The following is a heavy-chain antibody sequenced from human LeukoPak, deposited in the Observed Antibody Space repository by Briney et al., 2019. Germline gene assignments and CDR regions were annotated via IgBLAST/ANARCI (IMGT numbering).Heavy chain of an antibody. CDR3: ARDKMVTGVPYYYHGLDV. CDR2: ISYSGST. D-gene: IGHD2-21*02. J-gene: IGHJ6*02. V-gene: IGHV4-59*01. Sequence: SETLSLTCTVSGGSISGYYWSWIRQSPGKGLEWIGYISYSGSTNYNPSLKSRVTMSVDTSKNQFSLRLNSVTAADTAVYYCARDKMVTGVPYYYHGLDVWGQGTTVTVSS. CDR1: GGSISGYY.